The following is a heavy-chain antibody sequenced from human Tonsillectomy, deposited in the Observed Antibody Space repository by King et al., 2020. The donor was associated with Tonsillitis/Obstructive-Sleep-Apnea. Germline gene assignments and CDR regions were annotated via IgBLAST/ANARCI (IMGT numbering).Heavy chain of an antibody. CDR3: TTDSTTVDY. Sequence: VQLVESGGGLVKPGGSLRLSCAASGFTFSNAWMSWVRQAPGKGLEWVGRIKSKTGGGTTDYAAPVKGRFTISRDDSKNTLYLQMNSLKTEDTAAYYCTTDSTTVDYWGQGTLVTVSS. J-gene: IGHJ4*02. CDR2: IKSKTGGGTT. CDR1: GFTFSNAW. V-gene: IGHV3-15*01. D-gene: IGHD4-17*01.